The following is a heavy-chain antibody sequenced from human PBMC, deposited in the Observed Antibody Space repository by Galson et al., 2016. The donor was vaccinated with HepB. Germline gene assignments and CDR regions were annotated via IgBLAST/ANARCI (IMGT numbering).Heavy chain of an antibody. CDR2: IYHSGST. J-gene: IGHJ5*01. CDR3: ATGPPPKRLDS. CDR1: GGSIGSSYW. Sequence: SETLSLTCDVSGGSIGSSYWWSWVRQPPGKGLEWIGEIYHSGSTNCNPSLQSRVNISVDKSKNQFSLNLSPVTAADTAVYYCATGPPPKRLDSWGQGSLVTVSS. V-gene: IGHV4-4*02.